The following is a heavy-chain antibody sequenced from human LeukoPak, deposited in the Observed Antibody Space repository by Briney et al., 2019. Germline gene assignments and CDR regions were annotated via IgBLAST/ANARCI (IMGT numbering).Heavy chain of an antibody. CDR1: GGSFSGYY. D-gene: IGHD3-3*01. Sequence: SETLSLTCAVYGGSFSGYYWSWIRQPPGKGLEWIGEINHSGSTNYNPSLKSRVTISVDTSKNQFSLKLSSVTAADTAVYYCARGPGITIFGVVSGMDVWGQGTTVTVS. CDR3: ARGPGITIFGVVSGMDV. CDR2: INHSGST. J-gene: IGHJ6*02. V-gene: IGHV4-34*01.